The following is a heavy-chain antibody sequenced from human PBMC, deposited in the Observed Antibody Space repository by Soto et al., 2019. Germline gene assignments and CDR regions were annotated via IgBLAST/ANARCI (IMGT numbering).Heavy chain of an antibody. Sequence: QVQLVQSGAEVKKPGSSVKVSCKASGGTFSSYTISWVRQAPGQGLEWMGRIIPILGIANYAQKFQGRVTITADKSTSTAYMELSSLRSEDTAVYYCARDLGIAVAGTWHNWFDPWGQGTLVTVSS. J-gene: IGHJ5*02. V-gene: IGHV1-69*08. CDR3: ARDLGIAVAGTWHNWFDP. D-gene: IGHD6-19*01. CDR2: IIPILGIA. CDR1: GGTFSSYT.